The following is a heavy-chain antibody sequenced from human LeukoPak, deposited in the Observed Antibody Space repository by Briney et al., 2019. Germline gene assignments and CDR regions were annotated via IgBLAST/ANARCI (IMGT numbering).Heavy chain of an antibody. V-gene: IGHV3-48*03. D-gene: IGHD3-22*01. CDR2: ISSSGSTI. Sequence: GGSLRLSCAASGFTFSSYEMNWVRQAPGKGLEWVSYISSSGSTIYYADSVKGRFTISRDNAKSSLYLQMNSLRAEDTAVYYCASIGSSGYYRPFDYWGQGTLVTVSS. J-gene: IGHJ4*02. CDR1: GFTFSSYE. CDR3: ASIGSSGYYRPFDY.